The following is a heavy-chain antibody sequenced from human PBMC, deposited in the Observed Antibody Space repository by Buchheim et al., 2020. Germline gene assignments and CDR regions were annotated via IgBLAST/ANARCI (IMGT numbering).Heavy chain of an antibody. CDR3: ARDSSGYVYYYGMDV. J-gene: IGHJ6*02. Sequence: EVQLVESGGGLVQPGGSLRLSCAASGFTVSSNYMSWVRQAPGKGLEWVSVIYSGGGTYYADSVKGRFTISRDNSKNTLYLQMNSLRAEDTAVYYCARDSSGYVYYYGMDVWGQGTT. V-gene: IGHV3-66*02. CDR2: IYSGGGT. D-gene: IGHD3-22*01. CDR1: GFTVSSNY.